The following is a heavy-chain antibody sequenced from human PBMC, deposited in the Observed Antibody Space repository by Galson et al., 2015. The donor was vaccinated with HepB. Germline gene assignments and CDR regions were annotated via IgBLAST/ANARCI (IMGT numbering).Heavy chain of an antibody. D-gene: IGHD2-2*01. J-gene: IGHJ6*03. CDR1: GYTFTGYY. Sequence: SVKVSCKASGYTFTGYYMHWVRQAPGQGLEWMGRINPNSGGTNYAQKFQGRVTMTRDTSISTAYMELSRLRSDDTAVYYCVREREYCSSTSCSRRHGKSDYYYMDVWGKGTTVTVSS. V-gene: IGHV1-2*06. CDR3: VREREYCSSTSCSRRHGKSDYYYMDV. CDR2: INPNSGGT.